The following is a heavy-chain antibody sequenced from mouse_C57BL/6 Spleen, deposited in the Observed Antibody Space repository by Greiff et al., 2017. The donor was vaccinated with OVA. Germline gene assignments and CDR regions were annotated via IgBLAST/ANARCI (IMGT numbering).Heavy chain of an antibody. CDR1: GYTFTSYW. CDR3: ARGSNYYAMDY. V-gene: IGHV1-53*01. D-gene: IGHD2-5*01. CDR2: INPSNGGT. Sequence: VKLQQPGTELVKPGASVKLSCKASGYTFTSYWMHWVKQRPGQGLEWIGNINPSNGGTNYNEKFKSKATLTVDKSSSTAYMQLSSLTSEDSAVYDCARGSNYYAMDYWGQGTSVTVSS. J-gene: IGHJ4*01.